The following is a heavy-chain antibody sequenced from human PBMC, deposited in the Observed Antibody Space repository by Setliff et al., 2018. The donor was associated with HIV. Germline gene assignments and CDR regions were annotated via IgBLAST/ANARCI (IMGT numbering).Heavy chain of an antibody. CDR1: GGSISRRDYC. CDR2: VYYTWNT. CDR3: ARFYDISGYYSNYHYYMDV. J-gene: IGHJ6*03. V-gene: IGHV4-39*07. Sequence: SETLSLTCTVSGGSISRRDYCWGWIRQPPGKGLEWIGSVYYTWNTYYNPSLKSRVTISVDTSKYHFSLKLSSVTAADTAVYYCARFYDISGYYSNYHYYMDVWGKGTAVTVSS. D-gene: IGHD3-22*01.